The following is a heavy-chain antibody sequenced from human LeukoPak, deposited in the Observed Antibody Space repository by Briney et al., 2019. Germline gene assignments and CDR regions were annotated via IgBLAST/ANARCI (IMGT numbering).Heavy chain of an antibody. CDR1: GFSLSTNGLH. Sequence: SGPTLVRPTQTLTLTCTFSGFSLSTNGLHVGWIRQPPGKALEWLALIYWDDDKRYSPSLKNRLTITKDTSKSQAVLTMTNMDPVDTATYYCARGLVPPAAMSEVFDYWGQGTLVTVSS. CDR3: ARGLVPPAAMSEVFDY. J-gene: IGHJ4*02. D-gene: IGHD2-2*01. CDR2: IYWDDDK. V-gene: IGHV2-5*02.